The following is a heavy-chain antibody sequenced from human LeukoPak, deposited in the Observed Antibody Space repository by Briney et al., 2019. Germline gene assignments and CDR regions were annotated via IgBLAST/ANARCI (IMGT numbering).Heavy chain of an antibody. J-gene: IGHJ3*02. CDR1: GFTFSSYA. D-gene: IGHD6-13*01. V-gene: IGHV3-23*01. CDR3: AISGYSSSWYYAFDI. Sequence: GGSLRLSCAASGFTFSSYAMSWVRQAPGKGLEWVSAISGSGGSTYYADSVKGRFTISRDNSKNTLYLQVNSLRAEDTAVYYCAISGYSSSWYYAFDIWGQGTMVTVSS. CDR2: ISGSGGST.